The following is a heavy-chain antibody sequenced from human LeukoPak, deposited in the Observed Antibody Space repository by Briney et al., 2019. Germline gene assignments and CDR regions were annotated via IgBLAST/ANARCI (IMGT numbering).Heavy chain of an antibody. J-gene: IGHJ5*02. CDR1: GFTFSSYW. D-gene: IGHD2-15*01. V-gene: IGHV3-7*01. CDR3: ARVVVVAGTRHRWFDP. Sequence: GGSLRLSCAASGFTFSSYWMSWVRQAPGKGLEWVANIKQDGSEKYYVDSVKGRFTISRDNAKNSLYLQMNSLRAEDTAVYYCARVVVVAGTRHRWFDPWGQGTLVTVSS. CDR2: IKQDGSEK.